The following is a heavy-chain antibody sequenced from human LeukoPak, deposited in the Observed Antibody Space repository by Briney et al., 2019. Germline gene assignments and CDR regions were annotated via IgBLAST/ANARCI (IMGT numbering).Heavy chain of an antibody. CDR1: GLTVSSNY. CDR3: AKSFRGSGYYSDY. J-gene: IGHJ4*02. CDR2: ISGSGGST. V-gene: IGHV3-23*01. D-gene: IGHD3-22*01. Sequence: HPGGSLRLSCAASGLTVSSNYMSWVRQAPGKGLEWVSVISGSGGSTNYADSVKGRFTISRDNSKNTLYLQMNSLRAEDTAVYYCAKSFRGSGYYSDYWGQGTLVTVSS.